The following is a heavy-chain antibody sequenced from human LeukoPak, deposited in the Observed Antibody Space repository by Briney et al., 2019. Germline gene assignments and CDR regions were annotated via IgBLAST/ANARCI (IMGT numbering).Heavy chain of an antibody. D-gene: IGHD1-26*01. CDR2: IYPGDSDT. J-gene: IGHJ4*03. V-gene: IGHV5-51*01. CDR3: ARSGGNYYSI. CDR1: GXRFTSYW. Sequence: GESLKISCKGSGXRFTSYWIGWVRPMPGKGLEWMGIIYPGDSDTIYSPSFQGQVTISADKSTSTANLQWSSLKASDTAMYYCARSGGNYYSIWGQGTLVTVSS.